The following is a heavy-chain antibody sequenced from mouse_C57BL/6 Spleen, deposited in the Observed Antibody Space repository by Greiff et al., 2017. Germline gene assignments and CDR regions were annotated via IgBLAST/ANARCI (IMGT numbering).Heavy chain of an antibody. CDR3: ANPTVVAAGEGRGYAMDY. V-gene: IGHV1-82*01. Sequence: QVQLKQSGPELVKPGASVKISCKASGYAFSSSWMNWVKQRPGKGLEWIGRIYPGDGDTNYNGKFKGKATLTADKSSSTAYMQLSSLTSEDSAVYFCANPTVVAAGEGRGYAMDYWGQGTSVTVSS. CDR2: IYPGDGDT. CDR1: GYAFSSSW. D-gene: IGHD1-1*01. J-gene: IGHJ4*01.